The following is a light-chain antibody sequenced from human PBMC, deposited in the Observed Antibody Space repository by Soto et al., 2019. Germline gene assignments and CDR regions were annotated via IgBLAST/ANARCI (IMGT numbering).Light chain of an antibody. CDR2: LNSDGSH. CDR1: SGHSSYA. CDR3: QTLGTGTGVV. Sequence: QSVLTQSPSASASLGASVNLTCTLSSGHSSYAIAWHQQQPEKGPRYLMKLNSDGSHSKGDGIPDRFSGSSSGAERYLTIYSLQSEDEADYYCQTLGTGTGVVFGGGTKVTVL. V-gene: IGLV4-69*01. J-gene: IGLJ2*01.